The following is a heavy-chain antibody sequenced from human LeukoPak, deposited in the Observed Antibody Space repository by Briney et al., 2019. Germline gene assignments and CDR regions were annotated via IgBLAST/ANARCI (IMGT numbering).Heavy chain of an antibody. J-gene: IGHJ6*03. CDR2: ISGDGGST. V-gene: IGHV3-43*02. D-gene: IGHD6-13*01. CDR3: AKAGAAAGPYYYYYYCMDV. CDR1: GFTFDDYA. Sequence: GGSLRLSCAASGFTFDDYAMHWVRQAPGKGLEWVSLISGDGGSTYYADSVKGRFTISRDNSKNSLYLQMNSLRTEDTALYYCAKAGAAAGPYYYYYYCMDVWGKGTTVIVSS.